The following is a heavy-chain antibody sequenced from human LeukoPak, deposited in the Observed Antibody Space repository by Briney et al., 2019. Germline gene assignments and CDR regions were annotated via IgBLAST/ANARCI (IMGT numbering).Heavy chain of an antibody. CDR2: INHSGST. J-gene: IGHJ4*02. Sequence: SETLSLTCAVYGGSFSAYYWGWIRQPPGKGLEWIGEINHSGSTNYNPSLKSRVTISVDTSKNQFSLKLSSVTAADTAVYYCARAAGSGYDFVQFDYWGQGTLVTVSS. D-gene: IGHD5-12*01. CDR1: GGSFSAYY. CDR3: ARAAGSGYDFVQFDY. V-gene: IGHV4-34*01.